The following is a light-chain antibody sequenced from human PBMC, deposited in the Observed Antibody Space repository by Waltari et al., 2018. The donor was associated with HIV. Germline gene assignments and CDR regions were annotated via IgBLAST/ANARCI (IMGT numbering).Light chain of an antibody. V-gene: IGKV2-28*01. J-gene: IGKJ1*01. CDR2: VGS. CDR1: QSLLHVHGYTY. CDR3: RQGIHPPCT. Sequence: DIVMTQSPVSLPVTPGEPASISCRSSQSLLHVHGYTYLDWYLQKPGQPPQLLISVGSSRDSGVPERFSGRGGGTDFKLKISRAEAEDVGVYYCRQGIHPPCTFGQGTKVEIK.